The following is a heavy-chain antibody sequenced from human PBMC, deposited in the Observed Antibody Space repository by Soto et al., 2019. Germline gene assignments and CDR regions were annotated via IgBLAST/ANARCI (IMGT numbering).Heavy chain of an antibody. D-gene: IGHD6-6*01. V-gene: IGHV4-34*01. CDR3: ARGRSIAARPYYFDY. J-gene: IGHJ4*02. CDR2: INHSGST. Sequence: PSEPLSLTCAVYGGSFSGYYWSWIRQPPGKGLEWIGEINHSGSTNYNPSLKSRVTISVDTSKNQFSLKLSSVTAADTAVYYCARGRSIAARPYYFDYWGQVNLVIV. CDR1: GGSFSGYY.